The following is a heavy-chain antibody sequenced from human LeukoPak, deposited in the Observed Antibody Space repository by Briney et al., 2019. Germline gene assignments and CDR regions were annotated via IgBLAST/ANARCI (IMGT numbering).Heavy chain of an antibody. CDR3: ARRGGSYYFDP. J-gene: IGHJ5*02. CDR1: GYDFSSYW. V-gene: IGHV5-51*01. Sequence: PGESLKISCKGSGYDFSSYWIGWVRQMPGKGLEWMGIIYPGDSDTRYRPPFQGQVTISADKSIATAYLQWSSLKASDTAMYYCARRGGSYYFDPWGQGTLVTVSS. CDR2: IYPGDSDT. D-gene: IGHD2-15*01.